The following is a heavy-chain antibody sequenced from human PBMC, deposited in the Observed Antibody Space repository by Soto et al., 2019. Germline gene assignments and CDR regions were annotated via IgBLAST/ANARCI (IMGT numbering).Heavy chain of an antibody. CDR1: GGTFSSYA. CDR3: AREVLVGATLGSLDY. D-gene: IGHD1-26*01. Sequence: GASVKVSCKASGGTFSSYAISWVRQAPGQGLEWMGGIIPIFGTANYAQKFQGRVTITADKSTSTAYMELSSLRSEDTAVYYCAREVLVGATLGSLDYWGQGTLVTVSS. V-gene: IGHV1-69*06. J-gene: IGHJ4*02. CDR2: IIPIFGTA.